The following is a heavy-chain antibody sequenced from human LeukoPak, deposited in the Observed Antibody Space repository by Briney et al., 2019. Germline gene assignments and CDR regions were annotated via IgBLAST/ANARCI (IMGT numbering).Heavy chain of an antibody. D-gene: IGHD6-13*01. CDR2: IYYSGST. V-gene: IGHV4-59*01. CDR3: ASATGYSSSWPEPDAFDI. Sequence: PSETLSLTCTVSGGSISSYYWSWIRQPPGKGLEWIGYIYYSGSTNYNPSLKSRVTISVDTSKNQFSLKLSSVAAADTAVYYCASATGYSSSWPEPDAFDIWGQGTMVTVSS. J-gene: IGHJ3*02. CDR1: GGSISSYY.